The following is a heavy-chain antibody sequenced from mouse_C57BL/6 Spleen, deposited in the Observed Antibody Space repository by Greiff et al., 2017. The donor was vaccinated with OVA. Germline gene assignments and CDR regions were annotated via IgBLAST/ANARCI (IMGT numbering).Heavy chain of an antibody. D-gene: IGHD1-1*01. Sequence: EVKLVESGGGLVQPGGSLKLSCAASGFTFSDYGMAWVRQAPRKGPEWVAFLSNLAYSIYYADTVTGRFTIPRENAKNTLSLAMRSHRSGDTAMYYCARLNYYGSSGGYVDYWGQGTTLTVSS. V-gene: IGHV5-15*04. CDR2: LSNLAYSI. CDR3: ARLNYYGSSGGYVDY. J-gene: IGHJ2*01. CDR1: GFTFSDYG.